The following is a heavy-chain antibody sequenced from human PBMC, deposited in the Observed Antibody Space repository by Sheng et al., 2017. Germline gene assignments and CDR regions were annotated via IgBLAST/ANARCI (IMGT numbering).Heavy chain of an antibody. V-gene: IGHV3-23*01. CDR2: ISSTGGST. D-gene: IGHD3-9*01. CDR3: AKSVGWLPHSYYFDY. CDR1: GFTFSHYA. J-gene: IGHJ4*02. Sequence: EVQLLESGGGLVQPGGSLRLSCAASGFTFSHYAMSWVRQAPGKGLEWVSSISSTGGSTYYPASVKGRFTISRDNSKNTLYLQMNSLRAEDTAIYYCAKSVGWLPHSYYFDYWGQGTLV.